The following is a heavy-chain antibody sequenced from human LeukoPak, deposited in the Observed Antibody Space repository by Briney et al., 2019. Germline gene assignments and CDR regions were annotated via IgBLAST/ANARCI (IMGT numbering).Heavy chain of an antibody. V-gene: IGHV4-59*01. CDR1: GGSIISYY. CDR2: IYYSGST. J-gene: IGHJ4*02. CDR3: AREEVAGIDY. D-gene: IGHD6-19*01. Sequence: SETLSLTCTVSGGSIISYYWSWIRQPPGKGLEWIGYIYYSGSTNYNPSLKSRVTISVDTSKNQFSLKLSSVTAADTAVYYCAREEVAGIDYWGQGTLVTVSS.